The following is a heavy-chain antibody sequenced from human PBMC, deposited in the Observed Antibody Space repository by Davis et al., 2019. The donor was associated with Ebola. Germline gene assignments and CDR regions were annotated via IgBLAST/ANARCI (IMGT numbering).Heavy chain of an antibody. CDR1: GGTFSSYA. J-gene: IGHJ6*02. D-gene: IGHD3-3*01. CDR2: IIPIFGTA. V-gene: IGHV1-69*06. CDR3: ANTIFGVVGFYYYGMDV. Sequence: SVKVSCKASGGTFSSYAISWVRQAPGQGLEWMGGIIPIFGTANYAQKFQGRVTITADKSTSTAYMELSSLRSEDTAVYYCANTIFGVVGFYYYGMDVWGQGTTVTVSS.